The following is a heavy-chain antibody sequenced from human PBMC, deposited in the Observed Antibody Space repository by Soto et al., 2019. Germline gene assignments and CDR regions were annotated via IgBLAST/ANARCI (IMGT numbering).Heavy chain of an antibody. V-gene: IGHV4-31*03. CDR1: GGSISSGGYY. D-gene: IGHD3-10*01. J-gene: IGHJ5*02. Sequence: SLSLTCTVSGGSISSGGYYWSWIRQHPGKGLEWIGYIYYSGSTYYNPSLKSRVTISVDTSKNQFSLKLSSVTAADTAVYYCARGRSKELLWFGELLSWFDPWGQGTLVTVSS. CDR2: IYYSGST. CDR3: ARGRSKELLWFGELLSWFDP.